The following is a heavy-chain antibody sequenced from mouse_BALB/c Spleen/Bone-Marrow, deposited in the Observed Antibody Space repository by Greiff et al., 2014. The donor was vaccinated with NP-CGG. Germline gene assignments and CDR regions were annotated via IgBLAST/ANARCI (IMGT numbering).Heavy chain of an antibody. V-gene: IGHV1-4*02. J-gene: IGHJ2*01. D-gene: IGHD1-1*01. CDR2: INPTRGYT. CDR1: GYTFTSNT. CDR3: AREATYYAYFDY. Sequence: QVQLQQSAGELARPGASVKMSCKASGYTFTSNTIQWVKQRPGQGLEWIGYINPTRGYTDYNQKFKDKTTLTADKSSSTAYMQLSSLTSEDSAVYYCAREATYYAYFDYWGQGTTLTVSS.